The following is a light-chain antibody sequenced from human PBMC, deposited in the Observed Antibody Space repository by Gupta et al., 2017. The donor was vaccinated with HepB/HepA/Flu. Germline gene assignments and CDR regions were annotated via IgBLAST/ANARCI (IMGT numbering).Light chain of an antibody. Sequence: DIVMTQSTHSLRVSLGERPTINCKSSQSGLYNSNNKNYLAWYQQKPGQTPKLLITWASTRESGVPDRFSGGGSGTDFTLAISSLQPEDVAVYYCQQDANTPWTFGQGTKLEIK. CDR3: QQDANTPWT. CDR2: WAS. J-gene: IGKJ1*01. CDR1: QSGLYNSNNKNY. V-gene: IGKV4-1*01.